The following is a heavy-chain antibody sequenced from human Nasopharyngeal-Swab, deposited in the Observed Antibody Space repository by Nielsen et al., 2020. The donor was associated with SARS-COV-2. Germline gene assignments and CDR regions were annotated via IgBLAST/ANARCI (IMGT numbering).Heavy chain of an antibody. CDR2: INPNSGGT. V-gene: IGHV1-2*04. CDR1: GYTFTGYY. Sequence: ASVKVSCKASGYTFTGYYMHWVRQAPGQGLEWMGWINPNSGGTNCAQKVQGWVTMTRDTSISTAYMELSRLRSDDTAVYYCARSWSYSNVDYWGQGTLVTVSS. CDR3: ARSWSYSNVDY. J-gene: IGHJ4*02. D-gene: IGHD1-26*01.